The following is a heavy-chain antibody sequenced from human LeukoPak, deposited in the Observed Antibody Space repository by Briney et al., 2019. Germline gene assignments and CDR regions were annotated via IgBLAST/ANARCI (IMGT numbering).Heavy chain of an antibody. Sequence: PSQTLSLTCTVSGDSISSGDYYWSWIRQPAGKGLVWIGRISSSGSTNYNPSLKSRVTISVDTSKNQFSLKLSCVTAADTAVYFCARGQYSYDSSGAFDIWGQGTMVTVSS. CDR2: ISSSGST. V-gene: IGHV4-61*02. D-gene: IGHD3-22*01. CDR1: GDSISSGDYY. CDR3: ARGQYSYDSSGAFDI. J-gene: IGHJ3*02.